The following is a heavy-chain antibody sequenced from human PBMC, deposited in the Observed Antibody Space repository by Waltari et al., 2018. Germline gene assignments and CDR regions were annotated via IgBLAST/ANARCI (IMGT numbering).Heavy chain of an antibody. CDR3: AKVVGGITIFGAANYYGMDV. Sequence: QVQLVQSGAEVKKPGASVKVSCKASGYTFTSYDINWVRQATGQGLEWMGRMNPNRGNTGYAQKFQGRVTMTRNTSISTADMELSSLRAEDTAVYYCAKVVGGITIFGAANYYGMDVWGQGTTVTVSS. J-gene: IGHJ6*02. CDR2: MNPNRGNT. CDR1: GYTFTSYD. V-gene: IGHV1-8*01. D-gene: IGHD3-3*01.